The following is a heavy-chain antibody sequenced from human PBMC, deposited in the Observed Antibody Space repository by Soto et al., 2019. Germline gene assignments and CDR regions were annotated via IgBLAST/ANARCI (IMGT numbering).Heavy chain of an antibody. CDR2: INHSGSA. CDR3: ARGLITGSHYSGGWYYFDS. CDR1: GDSISSYS. D-gene: IGHD6-19*01. Sequence: SETLSLTCTVSGDSISSYSWSWIRQTPGKGLQWIGQINHSGSASYNPSLKSRVTISVHTSNSQFSLELSSVTAADTAVYYCARGLITGSHYSGGWYYFDSWGQGTQVTVS. J-gene: IGHJ4*02. V-gene: IGHV4-34*01.